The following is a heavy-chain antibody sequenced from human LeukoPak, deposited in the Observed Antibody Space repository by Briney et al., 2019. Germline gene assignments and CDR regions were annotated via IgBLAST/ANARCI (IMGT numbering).Heavy chain of an antibody. CDR1: GFTFSSYT. J-gene: IGHJ5*01. CDR3: ATDVDYWGQGTLDS. D-gene: IGHD7-27*01. CDR2: ISSSSSTI. Sequence: GGSLRLSCAASGFTFSSYTMNWVRQAPGKGLEWVSSISSSSSTIYYADSVKGRFTISRDNDKNSLYLQMNSLTDEDTAVYYCATDVDYWGQGTLDSWGREPWSPSPQ. V-gene: IGHV3-48*02.